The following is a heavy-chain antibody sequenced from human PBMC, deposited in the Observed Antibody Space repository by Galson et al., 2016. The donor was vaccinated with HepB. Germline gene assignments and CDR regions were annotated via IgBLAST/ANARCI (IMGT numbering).Heavy chain of an antibody. V-gene: IGHV1-46*02. CDR1: GYTFNTYN. Sequence: SVKVSCKASGYTFNTYNMHWVRQAPGQGLEWMGIIKHSGGNTIYAQKFQDRITMTRDTSTSTVYMELISLRSEDTAVYYCARELDHSFYFDYWGQGTLLTVSS. D-gene: IGHD1-14*01. J-gene: IGHJ4*02. CDR3: ARELDHSFYFDY. CDR2: IKHSGGNT.